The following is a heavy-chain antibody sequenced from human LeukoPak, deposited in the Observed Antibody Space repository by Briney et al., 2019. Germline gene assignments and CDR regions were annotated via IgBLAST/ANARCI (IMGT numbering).Heavy chain of an antibody. J-gene: IGHJ3*02. CDR3: AREGTSLLDEYAFDI. CDR1: GGSISSYY. D-gene: IGHD2-2*01. V-gene: IGHV4-4*07. Sequence: SETLSLTCTVAGGSISSYYWSWIRQPAGKGLEWIGRIYTSGSTNYNPSLKSRVTMSLDTSRNQFSLNLTSVTAADTAVYYCAREGTSLLDEYAFDIWGQGTMVTVSS. CDR2: IYTSGST.